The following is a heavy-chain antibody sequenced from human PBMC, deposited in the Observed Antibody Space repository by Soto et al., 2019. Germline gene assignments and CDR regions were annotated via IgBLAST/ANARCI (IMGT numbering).Heavy chain of an antibody. V-gene: IGHV3-30*18. CDR3: AKDLKWITFFREVIRSYVIDF. D-gene: IGHD3-10*01. CDR1: GFTFSSYG. J-gene: IGHJ6*02. CDR2: ISYDGSNK. Sequence: GGSLRLSCAASGFTFSSYGMHWVRQAPGKGLEWVAIISYDGSNKYYADSVKGRFTISRDNSKNTLYLQMNSLRAEDTAVYYCAKDLKWITFFREVIRSYVIDFCCQGSTDTGS.